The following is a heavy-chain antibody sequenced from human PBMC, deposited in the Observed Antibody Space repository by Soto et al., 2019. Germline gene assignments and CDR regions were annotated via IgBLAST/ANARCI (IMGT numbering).Heavy chain of an antibody. V-gene: IGHV1-69*01. J-gene: IGHJ6*02. CDR3: ARVRQMEGTYYYYAMDV. D-gene: IGHD1-1*01. Sequence: FQGRVTITADESTSTAYMELSSLRSEDTALYYCARVRQMEGTYYYYAMDVWGQGTTVTVSS.